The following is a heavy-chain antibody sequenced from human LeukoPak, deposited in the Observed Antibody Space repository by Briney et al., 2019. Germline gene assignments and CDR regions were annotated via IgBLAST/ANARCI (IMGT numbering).Heavy chain of an antibody. CDR3: ARQGKAAAGKVGDYYYYMDV. J-gene: IGHJ6*03. V-gene: IGHV5-51*01. CDR1: GYSFTSYW. CDR2: IYPGDSDT. D-gene: IGHD6-13*01. Sequence: GESLKISWKGSGYSFTSYWIGWVRQMPGKGLEWTGIIYPGDSDTRYSPSFQGKVPISADKSLITAYLQWSSLKASDTAMYYCARQGKAAAGKVGDYYYYMDVWGKGTTVPVSS.